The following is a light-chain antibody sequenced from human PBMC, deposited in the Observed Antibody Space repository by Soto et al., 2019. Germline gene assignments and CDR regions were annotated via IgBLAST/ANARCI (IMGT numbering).Light chain of an antibody. CDR3: QQYITSPPMYT. Sequence: ETVLTQSPGTLSLSPGERATLSCRASQSVSSRYLAWYQQKPGQAPRLLIYGASSRATGIPDRFSGSGSGTEFTLTISRLEPDDFAVYYCQQYITSPPMYTFGQGTKLEIK. J-gene: IGKJ2*01. V-gene: IGKV3-20*01. CDR2: GAS. CDR1: QSVSSRY.